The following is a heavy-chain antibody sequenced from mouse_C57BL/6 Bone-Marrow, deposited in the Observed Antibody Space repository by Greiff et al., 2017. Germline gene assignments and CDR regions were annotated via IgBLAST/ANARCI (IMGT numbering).Heavy chain of an antibody. CDR1: GYTFTDYE. V-gene: IGHV1-15*01. D-gene: IGHD2-1*01. CDR3: TRGIYYGNFDY. J-gene: IGHJ2*01. CDR2: IDPETGGT. Sequence: QVQLKQSGAELVRPGASVTLSCKASGYTFTDYEMHWVKQTPVHGLEWIGAIDPETGGTAYNQKFKGKAILTADKSSSTAYMELRSLTSEDSAVYYCTRGIYYGNFDYWGQGTTLTVSS.